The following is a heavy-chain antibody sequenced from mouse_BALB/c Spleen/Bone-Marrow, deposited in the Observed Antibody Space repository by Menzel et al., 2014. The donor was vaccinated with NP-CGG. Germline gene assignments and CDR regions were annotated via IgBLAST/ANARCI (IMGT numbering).Heavy chain of an antibody. J-gene: IGHJ2*01. CDR2: IYPGSGNT. Sequence: VVESGPELVKPGASVKISCKVSGYTFTDYYINWVKQKPGQGLEWIGWIYPGSGNTKYNGKFKGKATLTVDTSSSTAYMQLSSLTSEDTAVYFCVRNWDPYWGQGTTLTVSS. CDR1: GYTFTDYY. V-gene: IGHV1-84*02. CDR3: VRNWDPY. D-gene: IGHD4-1*01.